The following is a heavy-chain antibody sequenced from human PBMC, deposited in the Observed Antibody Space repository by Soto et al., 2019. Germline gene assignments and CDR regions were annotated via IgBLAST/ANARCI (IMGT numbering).Heavy chain of an antibody. CDR2: ISYDGSND. J-gene: IGHJ6*02. D-gene: IGHD3-10*01. Sequence: ESGGGVVQPGGSLRLSCAASGFTFSAYAINWVRQSPGKGLEWVAVISYDGSNDYYGASVKGRFTVSRDNSNSTLHLHMNSLRVDDTATYYCARALLLRGRRFGMDVWGQGSTVTVSS. CDR1: GFTFSAYA. V-gene: IGHV3-30-3*01. CDR3: ARALLLRGRRFGMDV.